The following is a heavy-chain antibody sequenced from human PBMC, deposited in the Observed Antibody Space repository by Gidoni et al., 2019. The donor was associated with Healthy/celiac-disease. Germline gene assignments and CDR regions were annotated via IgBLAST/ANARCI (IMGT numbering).Heavy chain of an antibody. J-gene: IGHJ3*02. V-gene: IGHV1-8*03. D-gene: IGHD1-1*01. CDR3: ARVEGAAFDI. Sequence: MNPNSGNTGFAQKFQGRVTITRNTSINTAYMELSSLRSEDTAVYYCARVEGAAFDIWGQGTMVTVSS. CDR2: MNPNSGNT.